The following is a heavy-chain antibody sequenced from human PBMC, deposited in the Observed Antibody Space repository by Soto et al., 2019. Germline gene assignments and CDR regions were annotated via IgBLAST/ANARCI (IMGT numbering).Heavy chain of an antibody. CDR3: ARHGQQQRVEYYYGMDV. V-gene: IGHV1-18*01. J-gene: IGHJ6*02. CDR1: GYTFTSYG. Sequence: QVQPVQSGAEVKKPGASVKVSCKASGYTFTSYGISWVRQAPGQGLEWMGWISAYNGNTNYAQKLQGRVTMTTDTSTSTAYMELRSLRSDDTAVYYCARHGQQQRVEYYYGMDVWGQGTTVTVSS. CDR2: ISAYNGNT. D-gene: IGHD6-13*01.